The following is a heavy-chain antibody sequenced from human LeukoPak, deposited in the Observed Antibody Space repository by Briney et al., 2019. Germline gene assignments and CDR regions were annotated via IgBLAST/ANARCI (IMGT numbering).Heavy chain of an antibody. CDR1: GHPFTGYY. V-gene: IGHV1-2*02. CDR3: TTYSNGWYWELDY. Sequence: ASVKVSCKTSGHPFTGYYIHWVRQAPGQRLGWRGWINSNSGATNYAQTFQGRLTGTRDTSVTTAYMELSRRRSDDTAMYYCTTYSNGWYWELDYWGQGTLVSVSS. D-gene: IGHD6-19*01. CDR2: INSNSGAT. J-gene: IGHJ4*02.